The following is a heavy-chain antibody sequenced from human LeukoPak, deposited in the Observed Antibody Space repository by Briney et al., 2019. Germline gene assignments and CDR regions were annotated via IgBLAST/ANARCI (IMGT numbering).Heavy chain of an antibody. CDR2: ISVSGGST. D-gene: IGHD3-22*01. V-gene: IGHV3-23*01. Sequence: GGSLRLSCAASGFTFSNYAMSWVRQTPGKGLEWVSTISVSGGSTYYADSVKGRFTISRDNSKNTLYLQMNSLRAEDTAVYYCAKGNYYFDSSGYFHFDYWGQGTLVTVSS. CDR3: AKGNYYFDSSGYFHFDY. CDR1: GFTFSNYA. J-gene: IGHJ4*02.